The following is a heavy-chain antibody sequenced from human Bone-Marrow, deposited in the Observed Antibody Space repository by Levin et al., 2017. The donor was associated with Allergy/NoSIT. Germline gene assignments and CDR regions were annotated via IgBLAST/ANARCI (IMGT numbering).Heavy chain of an antibody. CDR3: ARDRDFSSASGSRDSGMDV. D-gene: IGHD3-10*01. J-gene: IGHJ6*02. Sequence: SETLSLTCTVSGGSMRGIYWTWIRQSPGKGLEWIGNIYYGGGANYNPSFRGRVTFSFDTSESQFSLRLTSLTAADTAIYYCARDRDFSSASGSRDSGMDVWGQGTSVTVSS. CDR2: IYYGGGA. V-gene: IGHV4-59*01. CDR1: GGSMRGIY.